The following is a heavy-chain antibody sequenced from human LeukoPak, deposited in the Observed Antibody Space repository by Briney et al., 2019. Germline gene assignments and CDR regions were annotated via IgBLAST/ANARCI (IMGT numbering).Heavy chain of an antibody. J-gene: IGHJ4*02. V-gene: IGHV3-33*01. CDR2: IWYDGSNK. CDR1: GFTFSSYG. Sequence: GGSLRLSCAASGFTFSSYGMHWVRQAPGKGLEWVAVIWYDGSNKYYADSVKGRFTISRDNSKNTLYLQMNSLRAEDTAVYYCARYGSATQDFDYWGQGTLVTVSS. D-gene: IGHD3-10*01. CDR3: ARYGSATQDFDY.